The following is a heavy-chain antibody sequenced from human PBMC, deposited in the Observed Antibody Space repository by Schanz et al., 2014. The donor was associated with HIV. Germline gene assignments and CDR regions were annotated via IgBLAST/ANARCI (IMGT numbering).Heavy chain of an antibody. D-gene: IGHD3-10*01. J-gene: IGHJ6*02. CDR1: GFTFSTYG. V-gene: IGHV3-33*01. CDR3: ARGSGPYYYYYGMDV. CDR2: IWYDGSNK. Sequence: QVQLVESGGRVVQPGRSLRLSCAASGFTFSTYGMHWVRQAPGKGLEWAAVIWYDGSNKYYADSVKGRFTISRDNSKNTLYLQMNSLRAEDTAVYYCARGSGPYYYYYGMDVWGQGTTVTVSS.